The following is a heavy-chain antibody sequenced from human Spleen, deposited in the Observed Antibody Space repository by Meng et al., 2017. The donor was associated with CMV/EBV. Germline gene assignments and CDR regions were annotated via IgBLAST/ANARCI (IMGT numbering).Heavy chain of an antibody. J-gene: IGHJ5*02. CDR2: ISSSSSYI. CDR1: GFTFSSYS. D-gene: IGHD3-22*01. V-gene: IGHV3-21*01. Sequence: EVQLVESGXXXXXPXXAXXLSCAASGFTFSSYSMNWVRQAPGKGLEWVSSISSSSSYIYYADSVKGRFTISRDNAKNSLYLQMNSLRAEDTAVYYCARDPHQYYYDSSGAWGQGTLVTVSS. CDR3: ARDPHQYYYDSSGA.